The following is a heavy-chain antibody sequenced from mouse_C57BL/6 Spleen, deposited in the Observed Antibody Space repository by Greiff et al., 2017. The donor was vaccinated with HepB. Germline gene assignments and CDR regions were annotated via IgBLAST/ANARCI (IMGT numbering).Heavy chain of an antibody. J-gene: IGHJ3*01. Sequence: VQLKQSGPELVKPGASVKISCKASGYTFTDYYMNWVKQSHGKSLEWIGDINPNNGGTSYNQKFKGKATLTVDKSSSTAYMELRSLTSEDSAVYYCARPIPHDRAWFAYWGQGTLVTVSA. V-gene: IGHV1-26*01. CDR1: GYTFTDYY. CDR2: INPNNGGT. CDR3: ARPIPHDRAWFAY. D-gene: IGHD2-14*01.